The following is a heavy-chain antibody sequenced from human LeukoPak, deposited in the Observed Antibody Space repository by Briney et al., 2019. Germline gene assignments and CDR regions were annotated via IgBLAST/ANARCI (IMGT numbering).Heavy chain of an antibody. D-gene: IGHD2-8*01. J-gene: IGHJ4*02. CDR1: GFTFSGYS. Sequence: GGSLRLSCAASGFTFSGYSMSWVRQAPGKGLERVSVIYSGGRTYYADSVKGRFTISRDNSKNTLYLQMNSLRAEDTAVYYCARGEWGFDYWGQGTLVTVSS. CDR2: IYSGGRT. CDR3: ARGEWGFDY. V-gene: IGHV3-53*01.